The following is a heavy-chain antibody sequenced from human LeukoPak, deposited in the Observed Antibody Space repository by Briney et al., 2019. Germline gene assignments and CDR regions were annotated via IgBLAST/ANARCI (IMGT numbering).Heavy chain of an antibody. CDR1: GGSISSSSYY. CDR2: IYYSGST. CDR3: ARRILTGSKEFDY. V-gene: IGHV4-39*01. Sequence: SETLSLTCTVSGGSISSSSYYWGWIRQPPGKGLEWIGSIYYSGSTYYNPSLKSRVTISVDTSKNQFSLKLSFVTAADTAVYYCARRILTGSKEFDYWGQGTLVTVSS. J-gene: IGHJ4*02. D-gene: IGHD3-9*01.